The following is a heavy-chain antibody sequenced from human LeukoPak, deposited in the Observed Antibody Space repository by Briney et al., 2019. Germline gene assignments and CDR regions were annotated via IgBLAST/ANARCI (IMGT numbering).Heavy chain of an antibody. CDR3: ASIGTYYYDSSGYESFDY. D-gene: IGHD3-22*01. J-gene: IGHJ4*02. Sequence: GASVKVSCKASGYTFTGYYMHWVRQAPGQGLEWMGWINPNSGGTNYAQKFQGRVTMTRDTSISTAYMELSRLRSDDTAVYYCASIGTYYYDSSGYESFDYWGQGTLVTVSS. V-gene: IGHV1-2*02. CDR2: INPNSGGT. CDR1: GYTFTGYY.